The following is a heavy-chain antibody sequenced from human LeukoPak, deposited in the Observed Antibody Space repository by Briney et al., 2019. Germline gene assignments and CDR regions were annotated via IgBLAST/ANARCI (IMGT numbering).Heavy chain of an antibody. J-gene: IGHJ4*02. CDR2: INENGDIA. V-gene: IGHV3-43*02. D-gene: IGHD1-26*01. Sequence: PGGSLRLSCAASGFTFDDYAMHWVRQGPGKSLEWVSLINENGDIAYYGDSVRGRFTVSRDNAKNSLYLQMNSLTTEDTALYYCAKARSEPNFDYWGEGALVTVSS. CDR1: GFTFDDYA. CDR3: AKARSEPNFDY.